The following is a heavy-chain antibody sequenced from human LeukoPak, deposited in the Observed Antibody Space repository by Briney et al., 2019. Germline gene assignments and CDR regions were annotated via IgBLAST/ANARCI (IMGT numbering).Heavy chain of an antibody. V-gene: IGHV4-34*01. CDR1: GGSFSGYY. D-gene: IGHD6-6*01. CDR2: INHSGST. Sequence: SETLSLTCAVYGGSFSGYYWSWIRQPPGKGLEWIGEINHSGSTNYNPSLKSRVTISVDTSRNQFSLKLSSVTAADTAVYYCARGRIAARPFDYWGQGTLVTVSS. J-gene: IGHJ4*02. CDR3: ARGRIAARPFDY.